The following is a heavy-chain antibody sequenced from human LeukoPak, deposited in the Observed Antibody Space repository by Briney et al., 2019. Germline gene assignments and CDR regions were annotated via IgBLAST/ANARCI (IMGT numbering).Heavy chain of an antibody. J-gene: IGHJ5*02. V-gene: IGHV3-48*03. CDR2: ISSSGSTI. Sequence: GGSLRHSCAASGFTFCSYEMNWVRQAPGKGLEWVSYISSSGSTIYYADSVKGRFTISRDNAKNSLYLQMNSLRAEDTAVYYCARDGAAGSWFDPCGEGTLVTVSS. CDR3: ARDGAAGSWFDP. CDR1: GFTFCSYE. D-gene: IGHD6-13*01.